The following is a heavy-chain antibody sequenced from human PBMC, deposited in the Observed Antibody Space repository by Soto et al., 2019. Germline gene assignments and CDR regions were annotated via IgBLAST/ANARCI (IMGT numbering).Heavy chain of an antibody. D-gene: IGHD3-3*01. V-gene: IGHV2-5*01. CDR2: IYWNVDK. J-gene: IGHJ6*02. Sequence: QITLKESGPTLVKPTQTLTLTCTFSGFSLTTSGVAVGWIRQSPGKALEWLALIYWNVDKRYSPSLNNRLTIAKDTSKSQVVLTMTNMDPLDTATYDCAHGVFTIYYAIDVWGQGTTVTVSS. CDR3: AHGVFTIYYAIDV. CDR1: GFSLTTSGVA.